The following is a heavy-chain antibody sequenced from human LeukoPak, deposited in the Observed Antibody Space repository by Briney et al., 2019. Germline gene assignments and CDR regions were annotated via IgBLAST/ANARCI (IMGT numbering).Heavy chain of an antibody. J-gene: IGHJ4*02. D-gene: IGHD3-22*01. CDR2: ISGSGGST. V-gene: IGHV3-23*01. CDR3: AKVHYYDSSGYYYVSRYFDY. CDR1: GFTFSSYA. Sequence: GGSLRLSCAASGFTFSSYAMSWVRQAPGKGLEWVSAISGSGGSTYYADSVKGRFTISRDDSKNTLYLQMNSLRAEDTAVYYCAKVHYYDSSGYYYVSRYFDYWGQGTLVTVSS.